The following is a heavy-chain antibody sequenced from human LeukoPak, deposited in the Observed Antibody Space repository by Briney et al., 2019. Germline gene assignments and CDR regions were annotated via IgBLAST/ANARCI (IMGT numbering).Heavy chain of an antibody. CDR2: ISAYNGNT. CDR1: GYSFTGYG. J-gene: IGHJ6*04. D-gene: IGHD5-12*01. Sequence: ASVKVSCKASGYSFTGYGINWVRQAPGQGLEWMGWISAYNGNTNYAQKVQGRVTMTTDTSTRTAHMELRSLRSDDTAVYYCARVTEIVATSHYYGMDVWGKGTTVTVSS. V-gene: IGHV1-18*04. CDR3: ARVTEIVATSHYYGMDV.